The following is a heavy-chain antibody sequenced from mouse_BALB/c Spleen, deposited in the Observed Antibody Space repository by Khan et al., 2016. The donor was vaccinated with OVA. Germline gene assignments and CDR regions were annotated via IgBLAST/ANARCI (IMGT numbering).Heavy chain of an antibody. J-gene: IGHJ2*01. V-gene: IGHV5-9-3*01. CDR2: ISSGGSST. CDR1: GFTFSNYA. Sequence: EVELVESGGGLVKPGGSLKFSCAASGFTFSNYAMSWVRQTPEKRLEWVATISSGGSSTYYPDSVKGRFTIARDNAKNTLYLQMSSLRSEDTAMYFCTRTPGYYGSNYFDYWGQGTTLTVSS. CDR3: TRTPGYYGSNYFDY. D-gene: IGHD1-1*01.